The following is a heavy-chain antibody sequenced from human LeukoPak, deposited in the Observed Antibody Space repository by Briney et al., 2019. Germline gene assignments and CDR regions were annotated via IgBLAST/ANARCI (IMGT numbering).Heavy chain of an antibody. J-gene: IGHJ4*02. CDR2: IYHSGST. Sequence: PSQTLSLTCTVSGGSISSGDFYWSWIRQPPGKGLEWIGEIYHSGSTNYNPSLKSRVTISVDKSKNQFSLKLSSVTAADTAVYYCAVVRGWYGYWGQGTLVTVSS. D-gene: IGHD6-19*01. CDR1: GGSISSGDFY. V-gene: IGHV4-30-4*01. CDR3: AVVRGWYGY.